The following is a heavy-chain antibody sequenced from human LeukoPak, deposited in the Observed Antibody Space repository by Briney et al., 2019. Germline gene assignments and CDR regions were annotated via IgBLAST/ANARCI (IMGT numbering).Heavy chain of an antibody. V-gene: IGHV3-30-3*01. CDR2: ISYDGSNK. Sequence: GGSLRLSCAASGFTFSSYAMPWVRQAPGKGLEWVAVISYDGSNKYYADSVKGRFTISRDNSKNTLYLQMNSLRAEDTAVYYCARDGHYYYGMDVWGQGTTVTVSS. CDR1: GFTFSSYA. CDR3: ARDGHYYYGMDV. J-gene: IGHJ6*02.